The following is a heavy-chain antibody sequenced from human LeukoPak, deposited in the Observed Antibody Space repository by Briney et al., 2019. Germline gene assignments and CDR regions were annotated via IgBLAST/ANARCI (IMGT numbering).Heavy chain of an antibody. J-gene: IGHJ4*02. D-gene: IGHD4-17*01. Sequence: TGGSLRLSCAASGFTFDDYAMHWVRQAPGKGLEWVSGISWNSGSIGYADSVKGRFTISRDNAKNSLYLQMNSLRAEDTAVYYCARFEEYGAKGFDYWGQGTLVTVSS. CDR1: GFTFDDYA. CDR3: ARFEEYGAKGFDY. CDR2: ISWNSGSI. V-gene: IGHV3-9*01.